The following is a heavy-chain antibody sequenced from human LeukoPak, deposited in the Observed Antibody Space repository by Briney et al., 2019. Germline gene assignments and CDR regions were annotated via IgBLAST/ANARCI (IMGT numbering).Heavy chain of an antibody. CDR1: GGSISSSSYY. CDR3: ARDHWFLSSNTWFYYGMDV. J-gene: IGHJ6*02. D-gene: IGHD3-9*01. V-gene: IGHV4-39*07. CDR2: IYYSGST. Sequence: SETLSLTCTVSGGSISSSSYYWGWIRQPPGKGLEWIGSIYYSGSTYYNPSLKSRVTISVDTSKNQFSLSLSSVTAADTAVYYCARDHWFLSSNTWFYYGMDVWGQGTTVTVSS.